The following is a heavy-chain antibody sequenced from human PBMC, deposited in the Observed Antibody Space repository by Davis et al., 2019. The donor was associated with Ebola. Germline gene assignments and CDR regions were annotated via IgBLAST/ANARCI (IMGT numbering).Heavy chain of an antibody. CDR1: GYSISSGYY. V-gene: IGHV4-34*01. CDR2: INHSGST. J-gene: IGHJ4*02. D-gene: IGHD6-13*01. CDR3: ARGRAAAGT. Sequence: PSETLSLTCAVSGYSISSGYYWSWIRQPPGKGLEWIGEINHSGSTNYNPSLKSRVTISIDTSKNQFSLKVRSVTAADTAVYYCARGRAAAGTWGQGTLVTVSS.